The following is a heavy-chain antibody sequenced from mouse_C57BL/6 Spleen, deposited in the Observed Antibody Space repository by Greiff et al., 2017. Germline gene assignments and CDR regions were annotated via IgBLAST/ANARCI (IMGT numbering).Heavy chain of an antibody. D-gene: IGHD3-2*02. CDR3: ARGTAQAGYAMDY. CDR1: GYTFTSYW. V-gene: IGHV1-61*01. CDR2: IYPSDSET. J-gene: IGHJ4*01. Sequence: QVQLKQPGAELVRPGSSVKLSCKASGYTFTSYWMDWVKQRPGQGLEWIGNIYPSDSETHYNQKFKDKATLTVDKSSSTAYMPLSSLTSEDSAVYYCARGTAQAGYAMDYWGQGTSVTVSS.